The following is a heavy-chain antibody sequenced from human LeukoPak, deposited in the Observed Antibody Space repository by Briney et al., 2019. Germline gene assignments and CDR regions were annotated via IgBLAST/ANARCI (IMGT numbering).Heavy chain of an antibody. CDR2: ISAYNGNT. J-gene: IGHJ3*02. Sequence: ASVKVSCKASGYTFTSYGISWVRQAPGQGLEWMGWISAYNGNTNYAQKLEGRVTMTTDTSTSTAYMELRSLRSDDTAFYYCARDRGSTGIVGGNPRGGTFDIWGQGTMVTVSS. CDR3: ARDRGSTGIVGGNPRGGTFDI. V-gene: IGHV1-18*01. CDR1: GYTFTSYG. D-gene: IGHD1-26*01.